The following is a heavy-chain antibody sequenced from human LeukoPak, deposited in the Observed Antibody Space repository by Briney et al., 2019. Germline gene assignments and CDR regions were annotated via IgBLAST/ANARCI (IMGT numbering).Heavy chain of an antibody. D-gene: IGHD1-26*01. CDR2: ISSSGSTI. CDR1: GFTFSSYE. Sequence: GGSLRLSCAASGFTFSSYEMNWVRQAPGKGLEWVSYISSSGSTIYYADSVKGRFTISRDNAKNSLYLQMNSLRAEDTAVYYCARGGSYLQSYYYYYMDVWGKGTTVTVSS. CDR3: ARGGSYLQSYYYYYMDV. V-gene: IGHV3-48*03. J-gene: IGHJ6*03.